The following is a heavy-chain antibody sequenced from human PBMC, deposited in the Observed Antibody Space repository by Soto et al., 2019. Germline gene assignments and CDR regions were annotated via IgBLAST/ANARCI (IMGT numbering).Heavy chain of an antibody. CDR2: IYYSGST. Sequence: QLQLQESGPGLVKPSETLSLTCTVSGGSISSSSYYWGWIRQPPGKGLEWIGSIYYSGSTYYNPSLKRRVTISVDTSKNQFSLQLSSVTAADTAVYYCALRVAAAGHAFVIWGQGTMVTVSS. CDR3: ALRVAAAGHAFVI. D-gene: IGHD6-13*01. CDR1: GGSISSSSYY. V-gene: IGHV4-39*01. J-gene: IGHJ3*02.